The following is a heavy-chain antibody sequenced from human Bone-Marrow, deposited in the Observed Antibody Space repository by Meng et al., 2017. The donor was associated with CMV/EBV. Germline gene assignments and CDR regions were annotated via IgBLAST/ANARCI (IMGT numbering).Heavy chain of an antibody. CDR3: ARAHPYDFWSGSV. D-gene: IGHD3-3*01. J-gene: IGHJ6*02. CDR1: GGSFSRYV. V-gene: IGHV1-2*02. CDR2: INPNSGGT. Sequence: ASVKVSCKASGGSFSRYVISWVRQAPGQGLEWMGWINPNSGGTNYAQKFQGRVTMTRDTSISTAYMELSRLRSDDTAVYYCARAHPYDFWSGSVWGQGTTVTVSS.